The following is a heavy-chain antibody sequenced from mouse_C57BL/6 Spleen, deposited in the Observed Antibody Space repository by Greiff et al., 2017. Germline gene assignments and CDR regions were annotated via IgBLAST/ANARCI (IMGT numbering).Heavy chain of an antibody. J-gene: IGHJ2*01. Sequence: QVQLQQPGAELVMPGASVKLSCKASGYTFTSYWMHWVKQRPGQGLEWIGEIDPSDSYTNYNQKFKGKSTLTVDKSSSTAYMQLSSLTSEDSAVYYCARGGSYYSFDYWGQGTTLTVSS. CDR2: IDPSDSYT. V-gene: IGHV1-69*01. CDR3: ARGGSYYSFDY. D-gene: IGHD2-12*01. CDR1: GYTFTSYW.